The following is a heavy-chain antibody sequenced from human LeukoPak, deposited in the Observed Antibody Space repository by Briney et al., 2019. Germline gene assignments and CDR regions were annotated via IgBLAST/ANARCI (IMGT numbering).Heavy chain of an antibody. D-gene: IGHD3-16*01. CDR2: INHSGST. CDR3: ARSPHDYVWGTSSGYFDY. CDR1: GGSFSGYY. Sequence: SETLSLTCAVYGGSFSGYYWSWIRQPPGKGLEWIGEINHSGSTNYNPSLKSRVTISVDTSKNQFSLKLSSVTAADTAVYYCARSPHDYVWGTSSGYFDYWGQGTLVTVPS. V-gene: IGHV4-34*01. J-gene: IGHJ4*02.